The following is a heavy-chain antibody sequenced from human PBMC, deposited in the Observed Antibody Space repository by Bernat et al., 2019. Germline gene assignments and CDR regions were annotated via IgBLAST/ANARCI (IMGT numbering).Heavy chain of an antibody. V-gene: IGHV3-7*01. D-gene: IGHD2-8*02. J-gene: IGHJ4*02. Sequence: EVQLGESGGGLVQPGGSLRLSCAASGFTFSSYWMSWVRQAPGKGLEWVANIKQDGSEKYYVDSVKGRFTISRDNAKNSLYLQMNSLRAEDTAVYYCAVGTVRDYFDYWGQGTLVTVSS. CDR1: GFTFSSYW. CDR3: AVGTVRDYFDY. CDR2: IKQDGSEK.